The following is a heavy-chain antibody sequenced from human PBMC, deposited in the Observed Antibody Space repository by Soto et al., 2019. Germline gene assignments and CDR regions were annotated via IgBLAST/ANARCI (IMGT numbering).Heavy chain of an antibody. Sequence: GGSLRLSCAASGFTFSSYWMHWVRQAPGKGLVWVSRINSDGSSTSYADSVKGRFTISRDNAKNTLYLQMNSLRAEDTAVYYCARDPPLVGSSGWYYFDYWGQGTLVTVSS. D-gene: IGHD6-19*01. CDR3: ARDPPLVGSSGWYYFDY. CDR1: GFTFSSYW. CDR2: INSDGSST. V-gene: IGHV3-74*01. J-gene: IGHJ4*02.